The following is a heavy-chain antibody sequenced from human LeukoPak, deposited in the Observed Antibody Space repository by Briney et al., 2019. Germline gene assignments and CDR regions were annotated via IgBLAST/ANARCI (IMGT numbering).Heavy chain of an antibody. V-gene: IGHV4-34*01. J-gene: IGHJ4*02. CDR3: ARGPDITARPLDY. Sequence: SETLSLTCAVFGGSLSGYYWTWIRQSPGKGLEWIGEISHRGGTNYNPSLKSRVTMSVEPSKNQFSVRLSSMTAADTAVYYCARGPDITARPLDYWGQGTLVTVSS. CDR1: GGSLSGYY. D-gene: IGHD6-6*01. CDR2: ISHRGGT.